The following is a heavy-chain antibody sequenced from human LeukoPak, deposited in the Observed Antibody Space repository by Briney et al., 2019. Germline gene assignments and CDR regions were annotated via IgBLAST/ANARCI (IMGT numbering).Heavy chain of an antibody. Sequence: GGSLRLSCAASGFTFSDYYMSWIRQAPGKGLEWVSSISSSSSYIYYADSVKGRFTISRDNAKNSLYLQMNSLRAEDTAVYYCARDQYLKTVAGIYYYYGMDVWGQGTTVTVSS. CDR3: ARDQYLKTVAGIYYYYGMDV. V-gene: IGHV3-11*06. D-gene: IGHD6-19*01. CDR1: GFTFSDYY. CDR2: ISSSSSYI. J-gene: IGHJ6*02.